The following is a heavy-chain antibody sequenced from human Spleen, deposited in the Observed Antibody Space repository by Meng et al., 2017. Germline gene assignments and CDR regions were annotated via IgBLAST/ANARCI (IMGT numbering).Heavy chain of an antibody. CDR3: ARGGYYGSGSYDY. D-gene: IGHD3-10*01. CDR1: GFTFSSYG. CDR2: IWYDGSNK. V-gene: IGHV3-33*01. J-gene: IGHJ4*02. Sequence: GESLKISCAASGFTFSSYGMHWVRQAPGKGLEWVAVIWYDGSNKYYADSVKGRFTISRDNAKNTLYLQMNSLRAEHTAVYYCARGGYYGSGSYDYWGQGTLVTVSS.